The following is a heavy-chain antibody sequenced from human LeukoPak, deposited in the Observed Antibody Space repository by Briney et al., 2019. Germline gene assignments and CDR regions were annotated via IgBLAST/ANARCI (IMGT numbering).Heavy chain of an antibody. CDR2: INHSGST. J-gene: IGHJ4*02. V-gene: IGHV4-34*01. Sequence: SETLSLTCAGYGGSFSGYYWSWIRQPPGKGVEWIGEINHSGSTNYNPSLKSRVTISVDTSKNQFSLKLSSVTAADTAVYYCARGRPLGAADYWGQGTLVTVSS. CDR3: ARGRPLGAADY. D-gene: IGHD3-16*01. CDR1: GGSFSGYY.